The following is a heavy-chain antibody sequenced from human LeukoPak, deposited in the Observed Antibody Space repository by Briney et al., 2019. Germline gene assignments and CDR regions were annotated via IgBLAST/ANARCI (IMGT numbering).Heavy chain of an antibody. J-gene: IGHJ4*02. CDR2: INHSGST. V-gene: IGHV4-34*01. CDR3: ARGFWGYYYGSGSRRHFDY. CDR1: GGSFSGYY. Sequence: SETLSLTCAVYGGSFSGYYWSWIRQPPRKGLEWIGEINHSGSTNYNPSLKSRVTISVDTSKNQFSLKLSSVTAADTAVYYCARGFWGYYYGSGSRRHFDYWGQGTLVTVSS. D-gene: IGHD3-10*01.